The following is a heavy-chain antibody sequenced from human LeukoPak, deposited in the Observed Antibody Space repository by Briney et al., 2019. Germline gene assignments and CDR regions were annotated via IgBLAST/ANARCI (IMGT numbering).Heavy chain of an antibody. D-gene: IGHD3-9*01. CDR3: ATHYYDILTGYSRLDY. J-gene: IGHJ4*02. CDR2: IQYDGSNK. Sequence: GGSLRLSCAASGFIFNSYGMHWVRQAPGKGLEWVAFIQYDGSNKYYADSVKGRFTISRDNSKNTLYLQVNSLRAEDTAVYYCATHYYDILTGYSRLDYWGQGTLVTVSS. V-gene: IGHV3-30*02. CDR1: GFIFNSYG.